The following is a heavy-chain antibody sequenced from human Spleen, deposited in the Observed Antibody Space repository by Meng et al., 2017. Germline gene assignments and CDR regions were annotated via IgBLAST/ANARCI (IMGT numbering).Heavy chain of an antibody. V-gene: IGHV3-23*04. CDR1: GFTISDYY. CDR3: AKDPSV. CDR2: IGGSGISA. Sequence: VQLVESGGGLVQPGGSLRLSCAASGFTISDYYINWIRQAPGKGLEWVSAIGGSGISAYYADSVKGRFTISRDNSKNTLYLEMNSLRAEDTAVYYCAKDPSVWGQGTMVTVSS. J-gene: IGHJ3*01.